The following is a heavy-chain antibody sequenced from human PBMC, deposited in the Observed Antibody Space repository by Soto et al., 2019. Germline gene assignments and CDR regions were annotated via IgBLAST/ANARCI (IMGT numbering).Heavy chain of an antibody. D-gene: IGHD6-19*01. CDR3: ARGYSSGFNMDYY. CDR2: IIPILGIA. CDR1: GGTFSSYT. V-gene: IGHV1-69*02. Sequence: SVKVSCKASGGTFSSYTISWVRQAPGQGLEWMGRIIPILGIANYAQKFQGRVTITADKSTSTAYMELSSLRSEDTAVYYCARGYSSGFNMDYYWGQGTLVTVSS. J-gene: IGHJ4*02.